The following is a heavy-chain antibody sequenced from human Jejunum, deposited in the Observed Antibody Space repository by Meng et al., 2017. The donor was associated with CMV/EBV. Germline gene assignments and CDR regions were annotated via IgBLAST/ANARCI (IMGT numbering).Heavy chain of an antibody. Sequence: FAVYALPWVRQAPGKWLEWVGFLRSQAYGGTTEYAASVKGRFTISRDDSKSIAYLQMDSLKTEDTAMYYCSRVEVPAAVGGDFDYWGQGTLVTVSS. CDR3: SRVEVPAAVGGDFDY. J-gene: IGHJ4*02. D-gene: IGHD2-2*01. CDR1: FAVYA. V-gene: IGHV3-49*04. CDR2: LRSQAYGGTT.